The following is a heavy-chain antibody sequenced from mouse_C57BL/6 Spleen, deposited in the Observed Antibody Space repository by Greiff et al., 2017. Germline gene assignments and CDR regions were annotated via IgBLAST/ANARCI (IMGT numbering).Heavy chain of an antibody. CDR1: GFSLTSYG. J-gene: IGHJ4*01. CDR3: ARNDGYYGYAMDY. Sequence: VQLQQSGPGLVQPSQSLSITCTVSGFSLTSYGVHWVRQSPGKGLEWLGVIWSGGSTDYNAAFISRLSISKDNSKSQVFFKMISLQADDTAIDYCARNDGYYGYAMDYWGQVTSVTVSS. V-gene: IGHV2-2*01. CDR2: IWSGGST. D-gene: IGHD2-3*01.